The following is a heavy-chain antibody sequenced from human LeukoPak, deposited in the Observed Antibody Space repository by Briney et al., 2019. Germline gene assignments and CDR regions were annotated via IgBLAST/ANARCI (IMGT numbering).Heavy chain of an antibody. J-gene: IGHJ4*02. Sequence: SETLSLTCTVSGGSISGYYWSWIRQPAGKGLEWIGRISTSGSPKYDPSLKSRVTMSVDTSKNQFSLSLTSVTAADTAVYYCAREGRSSTSGYWGQGSLVTVSS. CDR2: ISTSGSP. CDR3: AREGRSSTSGY. D-gene: IGHD2/OR15-2a*01. V-gene: IGHV4-4*07. CDR1: GGSISGYY.